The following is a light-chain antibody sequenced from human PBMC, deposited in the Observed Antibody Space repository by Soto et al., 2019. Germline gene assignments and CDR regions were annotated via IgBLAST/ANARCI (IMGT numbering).Light chain of an antibody. CDR2: DVT. CDR1: SSDVGRYDY. J-gene: IGLJ1*01. Sequence: QSVLTQPRSVSGSPGQSVTISCTGTSSDVGRYDYVSWYQQHPGKAPKLIIYDVTERPAGVPDRFSGSKSGNTASLTISGLQAEDGADYSCCSFAGSFSYVFGGGTKVTVL. CDR3: CSFAGSFSYV. V-gene: IGLV2-11*01.